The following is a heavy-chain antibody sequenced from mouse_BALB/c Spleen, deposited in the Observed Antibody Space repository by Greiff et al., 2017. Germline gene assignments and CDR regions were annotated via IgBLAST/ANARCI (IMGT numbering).Heavy chain of an antibody. J-gene: IGHJ3*01. Sequence: QVQLQQPGAELVKPGASVKLSCTASGYTFTSYYMYWVKQRPGQGLEWIGGINPSNGGTNFNEKFKSKATLTVYKSSSTAYMQLSSLTSEDSAVYYCTRGFAYWGQGTLVTVSA. CDR1: GYTFTSYY. V-gene: IGHV1S81*02. CDR3: TRGFAY. CDR2: INPSNGGT.